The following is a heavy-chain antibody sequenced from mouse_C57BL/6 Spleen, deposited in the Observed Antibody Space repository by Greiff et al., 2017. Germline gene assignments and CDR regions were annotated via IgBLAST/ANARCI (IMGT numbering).Heavy chain of an antibody. CDR2: IHPSDSDT. CDR1: GYTFTGYW. Sequence: QVQLQQPGAELLKPGASVKVSAKPSGYTFTGYWMHWVKQRPGQGLEWMGRIHPSDSDTNYKQKFKGKATLTVDKSSSTAYMQLSSLTSEDSAVYYCAIYGNYWYFDVWGTGTTVTVSS. V-gene: IGHV1-74*01. J-gene: IGHJ1*03. D-gene: IGHD2-1*01. CDR3: AIYGNYWYFDV.